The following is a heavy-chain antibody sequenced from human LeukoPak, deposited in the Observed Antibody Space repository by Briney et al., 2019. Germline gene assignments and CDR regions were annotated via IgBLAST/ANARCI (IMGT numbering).Heavy chain of an antibody. D-gene: IGHD6-19*01. J-gene: IGHJ3*02. CDR3: ARAWQCLIPYI. V-gene: IGHV4-34*01. CDR2: INHSGST. CDR1: GGSFSGYY. Sequence: SETLSLTCAVYGGSFSGYYWSWIRQPPGKGLEWIGEINHSGSTNYNPSLKSRVTISVDTSKNQFSLKLSSVTAADTAVYYCARAWQCLIPYIWGQGTMVTVSS.